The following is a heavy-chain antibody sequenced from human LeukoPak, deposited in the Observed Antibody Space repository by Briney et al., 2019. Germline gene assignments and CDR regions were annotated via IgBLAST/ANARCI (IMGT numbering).Heavy chain of an antibody. D-gene: IGHD6-13*01. Sequence: PSETLSLTCAVYGGSFSGYYWSWIRQPPGKGLEWIGEINHSGSTNYNPSLKSRATISVDTSKNQFSLKLSSVTAADTAVYYCARRPSHSSSWYIDYWGQGTLVTVSS. CDR2: INHSGST. V-gene: IGHV4-34*01. J-gene: IGHJ4*02. CDR3: ARRPSHSSSWYIDY. CDR1: GGSFSGYY.